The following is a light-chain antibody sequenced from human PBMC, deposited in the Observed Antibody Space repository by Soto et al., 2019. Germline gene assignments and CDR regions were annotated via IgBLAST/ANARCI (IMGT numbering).Light chain of an antibody. J-gene: IGLJ2*01. CDR2: DVN. V-gene: IGLV2-14*03. Sequence: QSALTQPASVSGSPGQSFTISCTGTSSDIGAYNFVSWYQQHPGKAPKLMLYDVNIRPSGVSNRFSGSKSGNTASLTISGLQAEDEAVYYCTSWTTSTTMIFGGGTKVTVL. CDR3: TSWTTSTTMI. CDR1: SSDIGAYNF.